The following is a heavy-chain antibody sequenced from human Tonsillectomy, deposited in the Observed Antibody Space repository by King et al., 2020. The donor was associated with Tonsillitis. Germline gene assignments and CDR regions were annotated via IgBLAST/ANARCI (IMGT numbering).Heavy chain of an antibody. CDR1: GFTVSSNY. CDR2: IYSGGST. D-gene: IGHD4-17*01. J-gene: IGHJ4*02. Sequence: VQLVESGGGLVQPGGSLRLSCAASGFTVSSNYMSWVRQAPGKGLEWGSVIYSGGSTYYADSVKGRLTISRDNSKNTLYLQMNSRRAEETAVYYCARDGRGYGDYLDYWGQGTLVTVSS. V-gene: IGHV3-66*01. CDR3: ARDGRGYGDYLDY.